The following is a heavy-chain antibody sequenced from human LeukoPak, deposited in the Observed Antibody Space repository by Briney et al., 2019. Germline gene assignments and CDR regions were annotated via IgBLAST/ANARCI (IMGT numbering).Heavy chain of an antibody. J-gene: IGHJ4*02. D-gene: IGHD6-19*01. CDR1: GYTFTGYY. V-gene: IGHV1-46*01. CDR3: ARGGRIAVAGTNADY. CDR2: ISPSGGST. Sequence: ASVKVSCKASGYTFTGYYMHWVRQAPGQGPEWMGVISPSGGSTIYAQKFKGRVTLTRDMSTSTDYMELRSLRSDDTAVYYCARGGRIAVAGTNADYWGQGTLVTVSS.